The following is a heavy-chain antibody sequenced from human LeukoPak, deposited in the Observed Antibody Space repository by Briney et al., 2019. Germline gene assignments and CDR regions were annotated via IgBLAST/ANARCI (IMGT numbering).Heavy chain of an antibody. CDR1: GFTLSDYY. D-gene: IGHD6-19*01. CDR3: ARDSEAVAGNFDY. V-gene: IGHV3-11*01. CDR2: ISSSGSTI. J-gene: IGHJ4*02. Sequence: GGSLRLSCAASGFTLSDYYMSWIRQAPGKGLEWVSYISSSGSTIYYADSVKGRFTISRDNAKNSLYLQMNSLRAEDTAVYYCARDSEAVAGNFDYWGQGTLVTVSS.